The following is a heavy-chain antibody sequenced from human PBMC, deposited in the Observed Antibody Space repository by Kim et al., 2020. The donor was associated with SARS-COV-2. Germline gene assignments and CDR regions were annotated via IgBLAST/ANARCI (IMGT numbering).Heavy chain of an antibody. V-gene: IGHV3-30*02. CDR3: AKTLYGYGDYEVQH. J-gene: IGHJ1*01. D-gene: IGHD4-17*01. Sequence: AHAVKGRFTISRDNSKNTLYLQRNSRRAEDTAVYYCAKTLYGYGDYEVQHWGQGTLVTVSS.